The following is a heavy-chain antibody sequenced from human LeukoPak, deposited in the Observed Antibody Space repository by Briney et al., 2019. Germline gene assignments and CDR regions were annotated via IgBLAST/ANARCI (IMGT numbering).Heavy chain of an antibody. V-gene: IGHV3-7*05. Sequence: PGGSLRLSCAASGFTFSSHWVTWVRQAPGKGLEWVANIKQDGSEKYYVDSVKGRFTISRDNAKNSLYLQMNSLRAEDTAVYCCARDYDWGQGTLVTVSS. J-gene: IGHJ4*02. D-gene: IGHD3-16*01. CDR2: IKQDGSEK. CDR1: GFTFSSHW. CDR3: ARDYD.